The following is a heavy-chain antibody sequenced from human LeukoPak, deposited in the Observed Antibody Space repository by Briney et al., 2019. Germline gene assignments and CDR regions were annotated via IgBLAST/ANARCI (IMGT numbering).Heavy chain of an antibody. CDR3: VRDADGGNSWFDT. CDR1: GFTFTDF. D-gene: IGHD4-23*01. CDR2: TSPTSSYM. V-gene: IGHV3-21*04. Sequence: PGGSLRLSCAASGFTFTDFMNWVRQAPGKGLEWVSWTSPTSSYMYYADSVKGRFTISRDNAKNSLYLQTNSLRAEDTALYYCVRDADGGNSWFDTWGQGTLVTVSS. J-gene: IGHJ5*02.